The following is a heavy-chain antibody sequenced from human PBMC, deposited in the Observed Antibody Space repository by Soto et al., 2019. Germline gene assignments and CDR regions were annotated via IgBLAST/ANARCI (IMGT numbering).Heavy chain of an antibody. CDR2: VSYDGSVK. J-gene: IGHJ4*02. V-gene: IGHV3-30*18. D-gene: IGHD3-3*01. Sequence: QVQLVESGGGVVQPGRSLRLSCAAAGFNFRTYAMHWVRQAPGKGLEWVSVVSYDGSVKNYADSVKGRFTMSRDNSKRTVDRQMNSLRGDDTALYYCVKDRGLGQRHFDHWGQGTLVTVSS. CDR1: GFNFRTYA. CDR3: VKDRGLGQRHFDH.